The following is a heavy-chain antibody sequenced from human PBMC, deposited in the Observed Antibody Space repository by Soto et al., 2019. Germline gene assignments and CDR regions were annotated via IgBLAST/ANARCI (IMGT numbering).Heavy chain of an antibody. V-gene: IGHV4-39*01. CDR3: ARVSAAMPIRPFDY. D-gene: IGHD2-2*01. CDR1: GGSISSSSYY. Sequence: SETLSLTCTVSGGSISSSSYYWGWIRQPPGKGLEWIGSIYYSGSTNYNPSLKSRVTISVDTSKNQFSLKLSSVTAADTAVYYCARVSAAMPIRPFDYWGQGTLVTVSS. CDR2: IYYSGST. J-gene: IGHJ4*02.